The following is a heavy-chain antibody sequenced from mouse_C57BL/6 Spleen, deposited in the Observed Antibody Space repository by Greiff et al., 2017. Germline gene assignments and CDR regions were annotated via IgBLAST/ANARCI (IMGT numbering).Heavy chain of an antibody. Sequence: VQLQQPGAELVKPGASVKLSCKASGYTFTSYWMQWVKQRPGQGLEWIGEIDPSDSYTNYNQKFKGKATLTVDTSSSTAYMQLSSLTSEDSAVYYGARRDYGSSYGYFDVWGTGTTVTVSS. CDR1: GYTFTSYW. D-gene: IGHD1-1*01. CDR3: ARRDYGSSYGYFDV. V-gene: IGHV1-50*01. J-gene: IGHJ1*03. CDR2: IDPSDSYT.